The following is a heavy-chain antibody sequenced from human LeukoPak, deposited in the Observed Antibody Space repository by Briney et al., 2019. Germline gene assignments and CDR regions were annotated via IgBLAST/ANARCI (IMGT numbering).Heavy chain of an antibody. D-gene: IGHD5-12*01. Sequence: SETLSLTCAVYGGSFSGYYWSWIRQPPGKGLEWIGEINHSGSTNYNPSLKSRVTISVDTSKNQFSLKLSSVTAADTAVYYCASVNSGRGYWGQGTLVTVSS. J-gene: IGHJ4*02. CDR1: GGSFSGYY. V-gene: IGHV4-34*01. CDR2: INHSGST. CDR3: ASVNSGRGY.